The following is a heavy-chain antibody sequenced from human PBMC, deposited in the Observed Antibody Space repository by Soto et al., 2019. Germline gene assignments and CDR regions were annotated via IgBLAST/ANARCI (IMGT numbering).Heavy chain of an antibody. Sequence: SETLSLTCAVSGGSISSGGYSWSWIRQPPGKGLEWIGYIYHSGSTYYNPSLKSRVTISVDRSKNQFSLKLSSVTAADTAVYYCARGSSGWYVLDYWGQGTLVTVSS. V-gene: IGHV4-30-2*01. CDR1: GGSISSGGYS. J-gene: IGHJ4*02. CDR2: IYHSGST. D-gene: IGHD6-19*01. CDR3: ARGSSGWYVLDY.